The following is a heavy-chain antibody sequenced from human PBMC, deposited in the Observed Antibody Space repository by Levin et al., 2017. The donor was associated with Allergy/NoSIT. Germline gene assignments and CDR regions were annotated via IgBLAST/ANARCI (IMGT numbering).Heavy chain of an antibody. Sequence: GESLKISCQASGYTFTGYYMHWVRQAPGQGLEWMGRINPNSGGTNYAQKFQGRVTMTRDTSISTAYMELSTLRSDDTAVYYCAREEFDDYVWGSYRVNILGGFDYWGQGTLVTVSS. CDR2: INPNSGGT. CDR3: AREEFDDYVWGSYRVNILGGFDY. V-gene: IGHV1-2*06. CDR1: GYTFTGYY. J-gene: IGHJ4*02. D-gene: IGHD3-16*02.